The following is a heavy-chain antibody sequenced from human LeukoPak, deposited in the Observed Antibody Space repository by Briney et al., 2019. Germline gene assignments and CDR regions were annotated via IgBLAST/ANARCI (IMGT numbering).Heavy chain of an antibody. CDR3: TKDCTNGVCYTGLLGY. CDR1: GFTFSDYS. CDR2: IRSKAYGGTT. D-gene: IGHD2-8*01. V-gene: IGHV3-49*04. Sequence: PGGSLRLSCAASGFTFSDYSMNWVRQAPGKGLEWVGFIRSKAYGGTTEYAASVKGRFTISRDDSKSIAYLQMNSLKTEDTAVYYCTKDCTNGVCYTGLLGYWGQGTLVTVSS. J-gene: IGHJ4*02.